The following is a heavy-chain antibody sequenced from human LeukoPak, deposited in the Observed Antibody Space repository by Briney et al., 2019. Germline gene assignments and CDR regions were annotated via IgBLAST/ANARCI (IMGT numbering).Heavy chain of an antibody. J-gene: IGHJ4*02. V-gene: IGHV4-39*01. CDR3: ARQLLSGVNDY. Sequence: PSETLSLTCTVSGGSISSSSYYWGWIRQPPGKGREWIGSIYYSGSTYYNPSLKSRVTIYVDTSKNQFSLNLSSVPAADTAVYYCARQLLSGVNDYWGQGTLVTVSS. CDR2: IYYSGST. CDR1: GGSISSSSYY. D-gene: IGHD3-10*01.